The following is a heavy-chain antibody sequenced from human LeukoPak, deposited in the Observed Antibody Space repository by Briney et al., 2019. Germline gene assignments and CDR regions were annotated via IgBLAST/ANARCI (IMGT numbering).Heavy chain of an antibody. CDR1: GYTFTSYD. J-gene: IGHJ4*02. V-gene: IGHV1-8*01. D-gene: IGHD3-16*01. CDR3: AREFRLELPTQGDDY. CDR2: MDPNSGNT. Sequence: GASVKVSCKASGYTFTSYDINWVRQATGQGLEWMGYMDPNSGNTGYAQKFQGRVTMTRSTSISTAYMELSSLRSDDTAVYYCAREFRLELPTQGDDYWGQGTLVTVSS.